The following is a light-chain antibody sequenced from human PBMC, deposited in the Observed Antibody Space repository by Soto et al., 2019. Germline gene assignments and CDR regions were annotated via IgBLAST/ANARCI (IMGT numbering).Light chain of an antibody. J-gene: IGLJ2*01. CDR1: SHHVGGYNY. CDR2: EVS. Sequence: QYALTQPASVSGSPGQSITISCTGTSHHVGGYNYVSWYQQHPGKGPKLMIYEVSNRPSGVSNRFSGSKSGNTASLTISGLQAEDEADYYCSSYTTSSTPVVFGGGTKLTVL. CDR3: SSYTTSSTPVV. V-gene: IGLV2-14*01.